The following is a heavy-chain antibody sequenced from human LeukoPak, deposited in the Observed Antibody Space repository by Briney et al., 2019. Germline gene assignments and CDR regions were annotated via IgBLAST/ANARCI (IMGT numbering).Heavy chain of an antibody. CDR2: ITSSGSFI. Sequence: PGGSLRPSCAASGFTFSDFGMNWVRQTPGKGLEWVSSITSSGSFINYADSVKGRFTISRDNAKNSLYLQMNSLRAEDTAVYYCVRGLGYCSSTRCSLGYYMDVWGKGTTVTVSS. CDR1: GFTFSDFG. J-gene: IGHJ6*03. CDR3: VRGLGYCSSTRCSLGYYMDV. D-gene: IGHD2-2*01. V-gene: IGHV3-21*01.